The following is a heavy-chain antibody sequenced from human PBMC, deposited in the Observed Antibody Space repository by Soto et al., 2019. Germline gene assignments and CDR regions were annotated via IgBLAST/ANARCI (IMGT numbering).Heavy chain of an antibody. CDR2: IYYSGST. CDR3: ATYSGYDWRFDP. D-gene: IGHD5-12*01. J-gene: IGHJ5*02. V-gene: IGHV4-61*01. CDR1: GGSISSSSYY. Sequence: SETLSLTCTVSGGSISSSSYYWSWIRQPPGKGLEWIGYIYYSGSTNYNPSLKSRVTISVDTSKNQFSLKLSSVTAADTAVYYCATYSGYDWRFDPWGQGTLVTVSS.